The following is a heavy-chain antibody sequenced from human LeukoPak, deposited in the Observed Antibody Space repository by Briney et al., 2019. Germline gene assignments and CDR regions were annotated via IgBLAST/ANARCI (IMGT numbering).Heavy chain of an antibody. CDR2: ISNSGDTI. J-gene: IGHJ4*02. CDR3: ARESSDY. V-gene: IGHV3-11*04. Sequence: GGSLRLSCAASGFTFSDYYMNWIRQAPGKGLEWVSYISNSGDTIYYADSVKGRFTISRDNAKNSLYLQMNSLRAEDTAVYYCARESSDYWGQGTLVTVS. CDR1: GFTFSDYY. D-gene: IGHD3-16*02.